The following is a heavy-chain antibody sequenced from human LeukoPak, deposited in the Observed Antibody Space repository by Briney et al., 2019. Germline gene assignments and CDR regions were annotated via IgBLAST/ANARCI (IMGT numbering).Heavy chain of an antibody. CDR2: ISGSGGST. D-gene: IGHD6-6*01. V-gene: IGHV3-23*01. CDR1: GFTFSSYA. CDR3: AKTSIAARPYYFDY. J-gene: IGHJ4*02. Sequence: PGGSLRLSCAASGFTFSSYAMGWVRQAPGKGLERVSAISGSGGSTYYADSVKGRFTISRDNSKNMLYLQMNSLRAEDTAVYYCAKTSIAARPYYFDYWGQGTLVTVSS.